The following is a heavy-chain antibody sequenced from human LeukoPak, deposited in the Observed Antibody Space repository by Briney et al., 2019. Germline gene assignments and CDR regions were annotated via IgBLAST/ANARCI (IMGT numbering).Heavy chain of an antibody. D-gene: IGHD3-10*01. Sequence: GGSLRLSCAASGFTFSTYGMSWVRQAPGKGLEWVSFISRSSSYIHYADSVKGRFTISRDNAKNSLYLQMNSLRAEDTAIYYCAKVHRAYDYDSGSYYDSGFDYWGQGTLVTVSS. V-gene: IGHV3-21*04. CDR2: ISRSSSYI. CDR3: AKVHRAYDYDSGSYYDSGFDY. J-gene: IGHJ4*02. CDR1: GFTFSTYG.